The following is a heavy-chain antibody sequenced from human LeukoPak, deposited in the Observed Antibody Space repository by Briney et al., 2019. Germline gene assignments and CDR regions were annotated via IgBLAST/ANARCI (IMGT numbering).Heavy chain of an antibody. CDR3: ARSYYYDSSGIDY. J-gene: IGHJ4*02. CDR2: IYPGDTDT. CDR1: GDSFTSYW. V-gene: IGHV5-51*01. D-gene: IGHD3-22*01. Sequence: GESLKISCKGSGDSFTSYWIGWVRQMPGKGLEWMGIIYPGDTDTRYSPSFQGQVTISADKSISTAYLQWSSLKASDTAMYYCARSYYYDSSGIDYWGQGTLVAVSS.